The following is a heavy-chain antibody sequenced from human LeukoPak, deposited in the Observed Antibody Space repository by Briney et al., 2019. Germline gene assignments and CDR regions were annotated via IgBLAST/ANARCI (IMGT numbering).Heavy chain of an antibody. J-gene: IGHJ4*02. CDR2: VYTSGTT. CDR1: GGSISGYY. V-gene: IGHV4-4*07. CDR3: ARSTGWSSDLFDY. Sequence: SETLSLTCTVSGGSISGYYWNWIRQPAGKGLEWIGRVYTSGTTNYSPSLKSRITMSVDTSKNQFSLRLISVTAADTAVYYCARSTGWSSDLFDYWGKGTLVTVSS. D-gene: IGHD6-19*01.